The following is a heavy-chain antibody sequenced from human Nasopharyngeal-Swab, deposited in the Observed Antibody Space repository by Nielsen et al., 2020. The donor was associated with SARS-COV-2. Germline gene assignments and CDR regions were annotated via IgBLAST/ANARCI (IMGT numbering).Heavy chain of an antibody. D-gene: IGHD4/OR15-4a*01. V-gene: IGHV4-34*01. CDR3: ARGRDGATSYSNYHMDV. J-gene: IGHJ6*03. Sequence: WIRQPPGKGLEWIGQINPTGETNYNPSLGSRVSISLDSSRRQLSLKLSSVTPADTAVYFCARGRDGATSYSNYHMDVWDKGSAVTVSS. CDR2: INPTGET.